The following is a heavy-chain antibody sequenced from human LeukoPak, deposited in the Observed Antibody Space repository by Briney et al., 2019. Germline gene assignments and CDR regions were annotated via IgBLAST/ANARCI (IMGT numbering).Heavy chain of an antibody. CDR2: INHSGST. D-gene: IGHD2-8*01. Sequence: PSETLSLTCAVYGDFFSGYYWSWIRQPPGKGLEWIGGINHSGSTKYNPSIMSRGTISLDTSKNQFSLKLSSVTAADTAVYYCATENGFNDYWGQGTLVTVSS. CDR3: ATENGFNDY. CDR1: GDFFSGYY. J-gene: IGHJ4*02. V-gene: IGHV4-34*01.